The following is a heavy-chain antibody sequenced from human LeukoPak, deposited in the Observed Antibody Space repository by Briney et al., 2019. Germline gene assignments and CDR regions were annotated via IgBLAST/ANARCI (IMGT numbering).Heavy chain of an antibody. CDR3: ARGLEYYDSSPGY. J-gene: IGHJ4*02. CDR2: INHSGST. D-gene: IGHD3-22*01. Sequence: SETPSLTCAVYGGSFSGNYWSWIRQPPGKGLEWIGEINHSGSTNYNPSLKSRVTISVDTSKNQFSLKLSSVTAADTAVYYCARGLEYYDSSPGYWGQGTLVTVSS. CDR1: GGSFSGNY. V-gene: IGHV4-34*01.